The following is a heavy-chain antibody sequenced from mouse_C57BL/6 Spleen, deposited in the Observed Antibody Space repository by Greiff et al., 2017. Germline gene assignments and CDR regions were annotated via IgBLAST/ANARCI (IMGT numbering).Heavy chain of an antibody. CDR1: GYAFSSSW. CDR3: ARGGDSSGPAWFAY. D-gene: IGHD3-2*02. J-gene: IGHJ3*01. V-gene: IGHV1-82*01. Sequence: QVQLQQSGPELVKPGASVKISCKASGYAFSSSWMNWVKQRPGKGLEWIGRIYPGDGDTNYNGKFKGKATLTADKSSSTAYMQLSSLTSEDSAVYFCARGGDSSGPAWFAYWGQGTLVTVSA. CDR2: IYPGDGDT.